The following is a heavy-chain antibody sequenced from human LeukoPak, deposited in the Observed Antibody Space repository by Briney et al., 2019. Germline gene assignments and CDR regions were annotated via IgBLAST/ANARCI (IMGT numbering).Heavy chain of an antibody. CDR3: ARSAAYYDFWTGYYNALYYMDV. Sequence: SETLSLTCTVSGGSISDYYWSWIRQPPGKGRECIGYIYSGSTSYSPSLKSRVSISVDTSRNQFSLRLSSVTAADTAVYYCARSAAYYDFWTGYYNALYYMDVWGKGITVTVSS. CDR2: IYSGST. CDR1: GGSISDYY. D-gene: IGHD3-3*01. J-gene: IGHJ6*03. V-gene: IGHV4-59*01.